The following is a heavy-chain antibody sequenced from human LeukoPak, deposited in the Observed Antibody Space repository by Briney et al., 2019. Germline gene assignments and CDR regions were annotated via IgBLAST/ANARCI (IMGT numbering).Heavy chain of an antibody. Sequence: GGSLRLSCAASGFSFSSSWMSWVRQAPEKGLEWVAHIKEDGSEEYYVDSVKGRFTISRDNAKNSLYLRMNSLRAEDTAVYYCARDPGEMAPDYWGQGTLVTVSS. CDR3: ARDPGEMAPDY. V-gene: IGHV3-7*03. CDR1: GFSFSSSW. J-gene: IGHJ4*02. CDR2: IKEDGSEE.